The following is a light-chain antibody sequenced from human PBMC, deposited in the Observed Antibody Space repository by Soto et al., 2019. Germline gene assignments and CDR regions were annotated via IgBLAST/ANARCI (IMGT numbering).Light chain of an antibody. Sequence: IQMTQSPSSLSASVGDRVTITCQASQDITNYLNWYQQKPGKAPRLLLYDASSLETGVPSRFSGSGSGTDFTFTISSLQPEDIATYYCQQYDNLPITFGQGTRLEIK. CDR3: QQYDNLPIT. CDR2: DAS. CDR1: QDITNY. J-gene: IGKJ5*01. V-gene: IGKV1-33*01.